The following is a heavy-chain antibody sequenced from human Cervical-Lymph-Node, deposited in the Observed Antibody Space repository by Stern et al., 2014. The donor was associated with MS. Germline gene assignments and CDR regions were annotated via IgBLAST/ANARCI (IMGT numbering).Heavy chain of an antibody. CDR1: EFTFTTYA. D-gene: IGHD4-17*01. CDR3: ARVRCTTTSCYTAYYHAMDV. Sequence: QLVQSGSELKNPGASVKISCKASEFTFTTYAINWVRQAPGQGLEWMGWINTNTGNRTYAQVFTGRFVFSFDTSVSTAYLEIGDLKAEDTAVFYCARVRCTTTSCYTAYYHAMDVWGQGTTVTVSS. CDR2: INTNTGNR. V-gene: IGHV7-4-1*01. J-gene: IGHJ6*02.